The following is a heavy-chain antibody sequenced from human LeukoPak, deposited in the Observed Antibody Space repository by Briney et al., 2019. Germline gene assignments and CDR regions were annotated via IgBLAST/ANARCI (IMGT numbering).Heavy chain of an antibody. CDR2: INHSGST. D-gene: IGHD6-6*01. CDR3: ARGGHSSSLYYFDY. J-gene: IGHJ4*02. CDR1: GGSFSGYY. V-gene: IGHV4-34*01. Sequence: SETLSLTCAVYGGSFSGYYWSWIRQPPGKGLEWIGEINHSGSTNYNPSLKSRVTISVDTSKNQFSLKLSSVTAADPAVYYCARGGHSSSLYYFDYWGQGTLVTVSS.